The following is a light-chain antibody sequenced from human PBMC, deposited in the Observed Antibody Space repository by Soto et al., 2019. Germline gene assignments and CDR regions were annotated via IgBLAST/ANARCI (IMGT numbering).Light chain of an antibody. V-gene: IGKV3-15*01. CDR2: GAS. J-gene: IGKJ1*01. CDR1: QSVSSN. CDR3: QQYNNGRT. Sequence: EIVMTQSPATLSVSPGERATLSCRASQSVSSNLAWYQQKPGQAPRLPIYGASTRATGIPARFRGSGSGTDFTLTISSLQSEDFAVYYCQQYNNGRTFGQGTKVEIK.